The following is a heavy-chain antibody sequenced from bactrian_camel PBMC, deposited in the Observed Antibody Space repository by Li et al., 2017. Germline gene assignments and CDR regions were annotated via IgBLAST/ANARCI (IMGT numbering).Heavy chain of an antibody. CDR2: FSNNGVT. Sequence: LVESGGGSVQPGGSLILSCTANGFTFDDRSMAWYRQAPGAECDMVGSFSNNGVTYVEDSVKDRFTISQDNAKNIVYLHMNTLKPEDTAVYYCGADWDGPGDDDHPCSSFLRYWGQGTQVTVS. V-gene: IGHV3S61*01. D-gene: IGHD4*01. CDR3: GADWDGPGDDDHPCSSFLRY. J-gene: IGHJ4*01. CDR1: GFTFDDRS.